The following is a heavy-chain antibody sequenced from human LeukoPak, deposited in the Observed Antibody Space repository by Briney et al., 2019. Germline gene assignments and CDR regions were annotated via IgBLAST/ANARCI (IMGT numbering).Heavy chain of an antibody. J-gene: IGHJ3*02. CDR1: GYTFTGYY. V-gene: IGHV1-2*02. Sequence: ASVKVSCKASGYTFTGYYMHWVRQAPGQGLEWMGWINPNSGGTNYAQKFQGRVTMTRDTSISTAYMELSRLRSDDTAVYYCARAYHSSWYPYDAFDIWGQGTMVTVSS. CDR2: INPNSGGT. CDR3: ARAYHSSWYPYDAFDI. D-gene: IGHD6-13*01.